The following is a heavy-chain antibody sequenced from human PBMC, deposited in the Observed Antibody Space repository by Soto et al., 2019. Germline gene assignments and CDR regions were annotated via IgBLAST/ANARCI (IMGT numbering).Heavy chain of an antibody. CDR3: ARVTKDIVVVPAAMTPELWFDP. CDR1: GGSISSGGYY. Sequence: SETLSLTCTVSGGSISSGGYYWSWIRQHPGKGLEWIGYIYYSGSTYYNPSLKSRVTISVDTSKNQFSLKLSSVTAADTAVYYCARVTKDIVVVPAAMTPELWFDPWGQGTLVTVSS. J-gene: IGHJ5*02. D-gene: IGHD2-2*01. V-gene: IGHV4-31*03. CDR2: IYYSGST.